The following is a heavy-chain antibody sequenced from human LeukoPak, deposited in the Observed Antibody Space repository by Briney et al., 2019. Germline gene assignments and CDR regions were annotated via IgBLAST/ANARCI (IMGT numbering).Heavy chain of an antibody. D-gene: IGHD3-22*01. CDR1: GFTFSNYA. Sequence: GSLRLSCAASGFTFSNYAMSWIRQPPGKGLEWIGEINHSGSTNYNPSLKSRVTISVDTSKNQFSLKLSSVTAADTAVYYCASDSSGYRRDFQHWGQGTLVTVSS. CDR3: ASDSSGYRRDFQH. J-gene: IGHJ1*01. V-gene: IGHV4-34*01. CDR2: INHSGST.